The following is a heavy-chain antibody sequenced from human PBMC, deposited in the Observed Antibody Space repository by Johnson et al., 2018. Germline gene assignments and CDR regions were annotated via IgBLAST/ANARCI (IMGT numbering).Heavy chain of an antibody. D-gene: IGHD3-10*01. CDR2: ISSRRRYI. CDR1: GFSFSTYT. V-gene: IGHV3-21*01. J-gene: IGHJ6*03. CDR3: ARDLAPPGFEEEGYYSYMDV. Sequence: VQLVQSGGGLVKPGGSXRLACAASGFSFSTYTLNWVRQAPGKGLEWLSSISSRRRYINYADSVRGRFTISRDNAKESLFLQMNTLTVEDTAVYYCARDLAPPGFEEEGYYSYMDVWGKGTAVTVSS.